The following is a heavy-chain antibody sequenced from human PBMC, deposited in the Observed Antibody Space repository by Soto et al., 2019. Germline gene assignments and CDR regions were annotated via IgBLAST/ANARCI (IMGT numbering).Heavy chain of an antibody. CDR2: IPSRGRP. V-gene: IGHV4-30-4*01. D-gene: IGHD5-12*01. CDR1: GASVAGGSYY. Sequence: QAQLRESGPGLVKPSQTLSLTCSVSGASVAGGSYYWSWVRQPPGKGLAWIGYIPSRGRPFYNPSLTSRGTSSADTSKNQLSLQLTSVTAADTAVYYCARDTYSGYDFGLWGQGTLVTVSS. J-gene: IGHJ5*02. CDR3: ARDTYSGYDFGL.